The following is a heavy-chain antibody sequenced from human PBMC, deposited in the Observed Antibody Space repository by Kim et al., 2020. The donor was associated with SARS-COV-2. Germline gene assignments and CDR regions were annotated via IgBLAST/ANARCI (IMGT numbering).Heavy chain of an antibody. D-gene: IGHD6-6*01. CDR1: GGSITSYY. V-gene: IGHV4-59*01. Sequence: SETLSLTCTVSGGSITSYYWSWIRQPPGKGLEWIGYIYYSGSTNYNPSLKSRVTISVDTSKNQFSLKLSSVTAADTAVYYCAREQLLIYYHYYMDVWGKGTTRTVSS. CDR2: IYYSGST. CDR3: AREQLLIYYHYYMDV. J-gene: IGHJ6*03.